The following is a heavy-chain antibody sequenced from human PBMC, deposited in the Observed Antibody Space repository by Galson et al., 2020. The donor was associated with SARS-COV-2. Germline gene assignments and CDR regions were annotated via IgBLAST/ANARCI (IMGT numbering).Heavy chain of an antibody. CDR3: AGSSGYYSPGIVDY. V-gene: IGHV4-59*13. D-gene: IGHD3-22*01. CDR1: GGSISSYY. CDR2: IYYSGST. Sequence: SETLSLTCTVSGGSISSYYWSWIRQPPGKGLEWIGYIYYSGSTNYNPSLKSRVTISVDTSKNQFSLKLSSVTAADTAVYYCAGSSGYYSPGIVDYWGQGTLVTVSS. J-gene: IGHJ4*02.